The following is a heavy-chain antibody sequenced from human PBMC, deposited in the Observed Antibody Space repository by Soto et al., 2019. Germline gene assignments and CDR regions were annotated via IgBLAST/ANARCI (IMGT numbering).Heavy chain of an antibody. J-gene: IGHJ5*02. CDR2: ISGSGGST. V-gene: IGHV3-23*01. CDR1: GFTFIGYA. Sequence: GGSLRLSCAASGFTFIGYAMSWVRQAPGKGLEWVSAISGSGGSTYYADSVKGRFTISRDNSKNTLYLQMNSLRAEDTALYYCAKDTGRLVEGSGFDAWGQGTLVTVSS. CDR3: AKDTGRLVEGSGFDA. D-gene: IGHD2-8*02.